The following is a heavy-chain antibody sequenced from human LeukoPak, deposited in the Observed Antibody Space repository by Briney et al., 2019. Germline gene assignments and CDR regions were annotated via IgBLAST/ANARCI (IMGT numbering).Heavy chain of an antibody. V-gene: IGHV3-7*01. J-gene: IGHJ4*02. D-gene: IGHD1-1*01. CDR2: IRKDGREI. Sequence: PAWVVSGFCFITSWIASVRHDRGNCRGWVANIRKDGREINHAYCMEGPFTISRDNSKNSLYLQIHSLRAEDTGVYYCVRDGDSWNDFDHWGQGTLVTVSS. CDR1: GFCFITSW. CDR3: VRDGDSWNDFDH.